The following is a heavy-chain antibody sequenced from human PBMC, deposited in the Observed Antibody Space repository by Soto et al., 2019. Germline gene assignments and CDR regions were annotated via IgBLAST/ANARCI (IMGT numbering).Heavy chain of an antibody. J-gene: IGHJ3*02. CDR1: GFTFSSYA. Sequence: QPGGSLRLSCAASGFTFSSYAMTWVRQAPGKGLEWVSTLSGNGDRTFYRDSVKGRFTISRDNSKNTLYIQMNSLRAEDTALYYCAKGTPRSFDGFDTWGQGTVVTVSS. V-gene: IGHV3-23*01. CDR3: AKGTPRSFDGFDT. CDR2: LSGNGDRT. D-gene: IGHD1-7*01.